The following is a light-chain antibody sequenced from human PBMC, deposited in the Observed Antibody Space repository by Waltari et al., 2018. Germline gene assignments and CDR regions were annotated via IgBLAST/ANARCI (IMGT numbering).Light chain of an antibody. Sequence: QSALTQPASVSGSPGQSITISCTGTSSDVGSYNLVSWYQQHPGKAPKVMIYEVSKRPSGVSNRFSSSKSGNTASLTITVLQAEDEADYYCCSYEDRSRWVFGGGTKLTVL. CDR1: SSDVGSYNL. CDR2: EVS. V-gene: IGLV2-23*02. J-gene: IGLJ3*02. CDR3: CSYEDRSRWV.